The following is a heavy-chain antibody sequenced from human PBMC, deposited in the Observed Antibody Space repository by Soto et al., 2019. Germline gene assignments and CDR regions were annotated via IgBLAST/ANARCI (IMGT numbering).Heavy chain of an antibody. CDR2: ISGSGGTT. Sequence: GGSLRLSCAASGFAFSSYAMTWVRQAPGKGLEWVSSISGSGGTTYYTDSVQGRFTISRDNSKNTLYLQMNSLRAEDTAVYYCAKDLNQRWLANYYGMDVWGQGTTVTVSS. J-gene: IGHJ6*02. V-gene: IGHV3-23*01. D-gene: IGHD5-12*01. CDR3: AKDLNQRWLANYYGMDV. CDR1: GFAFSSYA.